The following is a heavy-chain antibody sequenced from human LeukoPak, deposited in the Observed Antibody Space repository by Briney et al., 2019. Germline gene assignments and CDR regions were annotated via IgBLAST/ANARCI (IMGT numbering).Heavy chain of an antibody. V-gene: IGHV3-21*01. D-gene: IGHD5-24*01. CDR1: GFTFSSYS. CDR3: ARDSEEVATIIHDY. J-gene: IGHJ4*02. CDR2: ISGSSSYI. Sequence: GGSLRLSCAASGFTFSSYSMNWVRQAPGKGLEWVSSISGSSSYIYYADSVKGRFTISRDNAKNSLYLQMNSLRAEDTAVYYCARDSEEVATIIHDYWGQGTLVTVSS.